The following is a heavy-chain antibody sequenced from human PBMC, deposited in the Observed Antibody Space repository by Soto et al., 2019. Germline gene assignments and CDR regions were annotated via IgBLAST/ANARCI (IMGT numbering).Heavy chain of an antibody. Sequence: ALKVSCAAAGLTCGDDAMHRIRQAAGKCLEWVSGISSNSGSIGYADSVKGRFTISRDNAKNSLYLQMNSLRAEDTALYYCAKDAGTGHLVDVVFDYWGQGTLVTVSS. D-gene: IGHD2-8*02. CDR3: AKDAGTGHLVDVVFDY. V-gene: IGHV3-9*01. J-gene: IGHJ4*02. CDR1: GLTCGDDA. CDR2: ISSNSGSI.